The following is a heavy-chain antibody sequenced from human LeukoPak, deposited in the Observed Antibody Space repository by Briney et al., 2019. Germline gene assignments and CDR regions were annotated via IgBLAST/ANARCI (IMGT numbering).Heavy chain of an antibody. CDR1: GFTFSSYA. D-gene: IGHD3-3*01. Sequence: PGGSLRLSCAASGFTFSSYAMSWVRQAPGKGLEWVSAISGSGGSTYYADSVKGRLTISRDNSKNTLYLQMNSLRADDTAVYYCAKPSCDFWSGYLWDAFDIWGQGTMVTVSS. J-gene: IGHJ3*02. CDR3: AKPSCDFWSGYLWDAFDI. V-gene: IGHV3-23*01. CDR2: ISGSGGST.